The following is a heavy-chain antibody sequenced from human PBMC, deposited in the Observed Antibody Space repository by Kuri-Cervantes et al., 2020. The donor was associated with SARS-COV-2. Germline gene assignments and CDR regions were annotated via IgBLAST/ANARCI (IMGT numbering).Heavy chain of an antibody. CDR2: IYHSGST. J-gene: IGHJ5*02. Sequence: SETLSLTCAVSGGSISSSNWWSWVRQPPGKGLEWIGEIYHSGSTNYNPSLKSRVTISVDTSKNQFSLKLSSVTAADTAVYYCARHISRSQLPRGWFDPWGQGTLVTVSS. V-gene: IGHV4-4*02. CDR3: ARHISRSQLPRGWFDP. CDR1: GGSISSSNW. D-gene: IGHD2-2*01.